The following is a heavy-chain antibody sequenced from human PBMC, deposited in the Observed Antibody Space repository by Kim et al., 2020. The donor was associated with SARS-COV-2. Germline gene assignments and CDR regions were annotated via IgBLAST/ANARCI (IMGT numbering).Heavy chain of an antibody. V-gene: IGHV3-74*01. CDR2: IKTDGSST. D-gene: IGHD5-12*01. J-gene: IGHJ4*02. Sequence: GGSLRLSCAASGFTFDTYWMHWVRQAPGKGLVWVSQIKTDGSSTFYADSVKGRFTISRDNAKNSLYLQMNNLRAEDTAVYYCARGGVDRTVWGRGTLVTVSS. CDR3: ARGGVDRTV. CDR1: GFTFDTYW.